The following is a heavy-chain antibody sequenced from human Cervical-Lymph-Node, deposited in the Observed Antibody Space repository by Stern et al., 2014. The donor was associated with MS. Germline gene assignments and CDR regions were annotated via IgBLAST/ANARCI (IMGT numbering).Heavy chain of an antibody. CDR3: ARRDYYDTSTYYDDAFDI. Sequence: QLQLQESGPGLVKASETLSLTCTVSGGSISTYYWPWIRQPPGKGLEWIGEISYSGGTNYNPSLTSRVTLSVDTSKNQFSLKLSSVTAADTAVYYCARRDYYDTSTYYDDAFDIWGQGTMVTVSS. J-gene: IGHJ3*02. CDR1: GGSISTYY. V-gene: IGHV4-59*01. D-gene: IGHD3-22*01. CDR2: ISYSGGT.